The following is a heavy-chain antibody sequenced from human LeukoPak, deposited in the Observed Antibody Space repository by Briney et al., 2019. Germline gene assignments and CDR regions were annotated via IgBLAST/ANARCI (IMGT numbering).Heavy chain of an antibody. J-gene: IGHJ3*02. Sequence: ASVKVSCKASGGTFSSYAISWVRQAPGQGLEWMGGIIPIFGTANYAQKFQGRVTITTDESTSTAYMELSSLRSEDTAVYYCARSVGLGGSAFDIWDQGTMVTVSS. D-gene: IGHD1-26*01. CDR2: IIPIFGTA. V-gene: IGHV1-69*05. CDR3: ARSVGLGGSAFDI. CDR1: GGTFSSYA.